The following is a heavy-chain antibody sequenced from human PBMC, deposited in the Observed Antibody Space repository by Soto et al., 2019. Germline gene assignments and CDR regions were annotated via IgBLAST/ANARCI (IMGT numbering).Heavy chain of an antibody. CDR3: XXXSXXXXGXLLWXGNWFDP. CDR1: GGSFSGYY. J-gene: IGHJ5*02. D-gene: IGHD3-10*01. Sequence: TLSLTCAVYGGSFSGYYWSWIRQPPGKGLEWIGEINHSGSTNYNPSLKSRVTISVDTSKNQFSLKLSSVTAADTAVYYCXXXSXXXXGXLLWXGNWFDPWGXGTLVTVSS. V-gene: IGHV4-34*01. CDR2: INHSGST.